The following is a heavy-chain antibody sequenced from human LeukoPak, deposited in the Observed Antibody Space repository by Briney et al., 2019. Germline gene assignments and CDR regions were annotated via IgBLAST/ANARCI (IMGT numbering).Heavy chain of an antibody. CDR3: ARARSGSNLGAYYFDY. CDR2: IYSGGST. J-gene: IGHJ4*02. V-gene: IGHV3-53*04. CDR1: GFTVSSNY. D-gene: IGHD1-26*01. Sequence: GGSLRLCCAASGFTVSSNYMSWGRQAPGKGLEWVSVIYSGGSTYYADSVKGRFTISRHNSKNTLYLQMNSLRSEDTAVYYCARARSGSNLGAYYFDYWGQGTLVTVSS.